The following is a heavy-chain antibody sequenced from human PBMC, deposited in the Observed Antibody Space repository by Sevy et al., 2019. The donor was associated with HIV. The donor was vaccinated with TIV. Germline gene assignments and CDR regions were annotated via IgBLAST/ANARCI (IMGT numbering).Heavy chain of an antibody. Sequence: ASVKVSCKDSGYTFTGYYMHWVRQAPGQGLEWMGWINPNSGGTNYAQKFQGRVTMIRDTSISTAYMELRRLRSDDTAVYYCARVRSGYCSGGSCFTWFDPWGQGTLVTVSS. CDR1: GYTFTGYY. D-gene: IGHD2-15*01. CDR3: ARVRSGYCSGGSCFTWFDP. V-gene: IGHV1-2*02. J-gene: IGHJ5*02. CDR2: INPNSGGT.